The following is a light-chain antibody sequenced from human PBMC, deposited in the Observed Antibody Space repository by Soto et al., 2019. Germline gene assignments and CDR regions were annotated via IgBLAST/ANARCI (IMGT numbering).Light chain of an antibody. Sequence: ELVLTQSPGTLSLSPGERATLSCRASQSVNSKYLAWYQQKPGQAPRLLIYSASNRATGISDRFSGSGSGTDFTLIISRLEPEDVAVYYCQQYGSSPPYSFGQGTRLEIK. V-gene: IGKV3-20*01. J-gene: IGKJ2*03. CDR2: SAS. CDR1: QSVNSKY. CDR3: QQYGSSPPYS.